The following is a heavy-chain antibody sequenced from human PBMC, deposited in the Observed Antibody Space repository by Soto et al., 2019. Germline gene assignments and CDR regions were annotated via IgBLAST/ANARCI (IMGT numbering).Heavy chain of an antibody. D-gene: IGHD1-26*01. CDR3: ARDWRYSGSYGGGY. Sequence: QVQLVESGGGVVQPGRSLRLSCAASGFTFSSYAMHWVRQAPGKGLEWVAVISYDGSNKYYADSVKGRFTISRDNSKNSLYLQMNSLRAADTVVYYGARDWRYSGSYGGGYWGQGTLVTVSS. V-gene: IGHV3-30-3*01. CDR1: GFTFSSYA. J-gene: IGHJ4*02. CDR2: ISYDGSNK.